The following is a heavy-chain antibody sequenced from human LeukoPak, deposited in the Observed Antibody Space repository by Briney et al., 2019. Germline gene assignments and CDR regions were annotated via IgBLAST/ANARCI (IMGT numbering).Heavy chain of an antibody. CDR3: TIEGYCSGGSCYIYFQH. V-gene: IGHV3-15*01. CDR2: IKSKTDGGTT. CDR1: GFTFSNAW. Sequence: PGGSLRLSCAASGFTFSNAWMSWVRQASGKGLEWVGRIKSKTDGGTTDYAAPVKGRFTISRDDSKNTLYLQMNSLKTEDTAVYYCTIEGYCSGGSCYIYFQHWGQGTLVTVSS. D-gene: IGHD2-15*01. J-gene: IGHJ1*01.